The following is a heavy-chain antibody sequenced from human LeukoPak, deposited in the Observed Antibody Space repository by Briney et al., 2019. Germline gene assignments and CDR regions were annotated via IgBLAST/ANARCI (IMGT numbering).Heavy chain of an antibody. J-gene: IGHJ5*02. CDR1: GFSFKDYN. Sequence: GGSLRLSCAASGFSFKDYNMHWARQAPGKGLEWVAVITYDGSNKYYTDSVKGRFTISRDNSKSTLYLQMNSLRPEDTAVYYCARARLTRRVAGTFGGNWFDPWGQGTLVTVSS. CDR2: ITYDGSNK. D-gene: IGHD6-19*01. V-gene: IGHV3-30*03. CDR3: ARARLTRRVAGTFGGNWFDP.